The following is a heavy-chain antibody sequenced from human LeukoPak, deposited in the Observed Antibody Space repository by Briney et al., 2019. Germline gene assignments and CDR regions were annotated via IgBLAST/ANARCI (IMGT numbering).Heavy chain of an antibody. J-gene: IGHJ4*02. Sequence: GASVKVSCKASGYTFTSYYMHWVRQAPGQGLEWMGIINPSGGSTSYAQKFQGRVTITADESTSTAYMELSSLRSEDTAVYYCASSETPTLPWGQGTLVTVSS. CDR3: ASSETPTLP. V-gene: IGHV1-46*01. CDR1: GYTFTSYY. CDR2: INPSGGST. D-gene: IGHD2-15*01.